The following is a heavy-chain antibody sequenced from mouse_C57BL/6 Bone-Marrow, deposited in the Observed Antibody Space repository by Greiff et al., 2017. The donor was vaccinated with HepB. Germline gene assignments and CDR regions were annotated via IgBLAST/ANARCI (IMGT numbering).Heavy chain of an antibody. Sequence: QVQLQQPGAELVKPGASVKVSCKASGYTFTSYWMHWVKQRPGQGLEWIGRIHPSDSDTNYNQKFKGKATLTVDKSSSTAYMQLSSLRSEDSAVYYCAITPLFITTVVDAMDYWGQGTSVTVSS. CDR2: IHPSDSDT. CDR1: GYTFTSYW. D-gene: IGHD1-1*01. V-gene: IGHV1-74*01. CDR3: AITPLFITTVVDAMDY. J-gene: IGHJ4*01.